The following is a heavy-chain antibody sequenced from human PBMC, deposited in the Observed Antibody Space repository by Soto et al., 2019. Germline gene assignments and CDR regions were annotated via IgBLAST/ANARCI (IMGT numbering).Heavy chain of an antibody. J-gene: IGHJ6*02. CDR2: IYYSGST. Sequence: SETLSLTCTVSGGSISSYYWSWIRQPPGKGLEWIGYIYYSGSTNYNPSLKSRVTISVDTSKNQFSLKLSSVTAADTAVYYCARVGVGATHLDYYGMDVWGQGTTVTVSS. D-gene: IGHD1-26*01. V-gene: IGHV4-59*01. CDR3: ARVGVGATHLDYYGMDV. CDR1: GGSISSYY.